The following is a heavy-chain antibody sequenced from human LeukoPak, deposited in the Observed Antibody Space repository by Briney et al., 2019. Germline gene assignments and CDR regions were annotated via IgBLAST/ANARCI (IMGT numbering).Heavy chain of an antibody. CDR1: GFIFSSSW. CDR2: IKTDGSEK. Sequence: GGSLRLSCAASGFIFSSSWMSWVRQAPGKGLEWVANIKTDGSEKQYVDSVKGRFAISRDNAKNSLYIQMNSLRAEDTAVYYCARDPFDSGDRYYGAFDLWGQGTMVTVSS. D-gene: IGHD3-22*01. CDR3: ARDPFDSGDRYYGAFDL. V-gene: IGHV3-7*01. J-gene: IGHJ3*01.